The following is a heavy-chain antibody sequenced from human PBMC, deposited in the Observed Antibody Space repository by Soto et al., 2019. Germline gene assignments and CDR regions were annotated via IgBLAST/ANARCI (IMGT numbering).Heavy chain of an antibody. D-gene: IGHD6-13*01. CDR3: ASVIAADYYYYGMDV. Sequence: GGSLRLSCAASGFTFSSYSMNWVRQAPGKGLEWVSYISSSSSTIYYADSVKGRFTISRDNAKNSLYLQMNSLRDEDTAVYYCASVIAADYYYYGMDVWGQGTTVTVSS. J-gene: IGHJ6*02. CDR2: ISSSSSTI. V-gene: IGHV3-48*02. CDR1: GFTFSSYS.